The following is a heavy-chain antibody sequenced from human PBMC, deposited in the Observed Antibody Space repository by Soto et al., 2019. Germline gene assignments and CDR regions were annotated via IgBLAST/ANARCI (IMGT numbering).Heavy chain of an antibody. CDR1: GYTFTSYY. Sequence: ASVKVSCKASGYTFTSYYMHWVRQAPGQGLEWMGIINPSGGSTSYAQKFQGRVTMTRDTSTSTVYMELSSLRSEDTAVHYCAIGYYYDSSGYCFDYWGQGTLVTVSS. D-gene: IGHD3-22*01. CDR3: AIGYYYDSSGYCFDY. J-gene: IGHJ4*02. CDR2: INPSGGST. V-gene: IGHV1-46*03.